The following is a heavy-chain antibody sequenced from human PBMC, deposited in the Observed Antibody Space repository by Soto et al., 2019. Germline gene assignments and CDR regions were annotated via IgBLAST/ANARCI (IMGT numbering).Heavy chain of an antibody. D-gene: IGHD1-26*01. J-gene: IGHJ3*01. Sequence: ASVKVSCKASGYTFTGYDLNWVRQAAGQGLEWMGWMNLKSGNTGYAQNFQGRVTMTRNTSMSTAYMELSSLRSEDTAVCYCAIPWAEVGTTPHVFDVWGQGTMVT. CDR3: AIPWAEVGTTPHVFDV. CDR1: GYTFTGYD. V-gene: IGHV1-8*01. CDR2: MNLKSGNT.